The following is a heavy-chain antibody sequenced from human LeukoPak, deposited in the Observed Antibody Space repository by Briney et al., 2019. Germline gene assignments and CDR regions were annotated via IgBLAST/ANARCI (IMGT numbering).Heavy chain of an antibody. CDR1: GGSISSYY. J-gene: IGHJ4*02. CDR2: IYYSGRT. D-gene: IGHD3-10*01. Sequence: SETLSLTGTVSGGSISSYYWSWIRKPPGKGLEWSGYIYYSGRTNYNPSLKSRVTISVDTSKNQFSLKLSSVTAADTAVYYCARHDYPSGGEFDYWGQGTLVTVSS. V-gene: IGHV4-59*08. CDR3: ARHDYPSGGEFDY.